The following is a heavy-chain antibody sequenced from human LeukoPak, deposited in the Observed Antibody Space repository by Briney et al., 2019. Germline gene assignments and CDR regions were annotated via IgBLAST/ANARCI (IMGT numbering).Heavy chain of an antibody. CDR2: IYYSGST. CDR3: ARVSGSYFDY. D-gene: IGHD1-26*01. Sequence: SETLSLTCAVSGGSISSSDWWSWVRQPPGKGLEWLGQIYYSGSTNYNPSLKSRVTISVDKSKNQFSLKLSSVTAADTAVYYCARVSGSYFDYWGRGTLVTVSS. J-gene: IGHJ4*02. V-gene: IGHV4-4*02. CDR1: GGSISSSDW.